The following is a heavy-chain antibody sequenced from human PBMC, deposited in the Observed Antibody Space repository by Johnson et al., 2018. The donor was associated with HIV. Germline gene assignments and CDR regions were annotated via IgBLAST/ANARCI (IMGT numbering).Heavy chain of an antibody. CDR1: GFTFSSDA. V-gene: IGHV3-23*04. D-gene: IGHD1-26*01. Sequence: VQLVESGGGLVQPGGSLRLSCAASGFTFSSDAMSWVRQAPGKGLEWVSVISESGGSTGYADSVKGRFTISRDNAKNSLYLQMNSLRAEDTAVYYCARDRVGATAFDVWGQGTLVTVSS. CDR3: ARDRVGATAFDV. J-gene: IGHJ3*01. CDR2: ISESGGST.